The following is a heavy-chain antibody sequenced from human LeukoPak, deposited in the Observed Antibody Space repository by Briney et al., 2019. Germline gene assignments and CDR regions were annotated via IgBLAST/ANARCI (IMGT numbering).Heavy chain of an antibody. V-gene: IGHV1-69*05. CDR1: GGTFSSYA. J-gene: IGHJ4*02. D-gene: IGHD3-3*01. CDR2: IIPIFGTA. CDR3: AREALNPSYYDFWGGYPFDY. Sequence: SVKVSCKASGGTFSSYAISWVRQAPGQGHEWMGRIIPIFGTANYAQKFQGRVTITTDESTSTAYMELSSLRSEDTAVYYCAREALNPSYYDFWGGYPFDYWGQGTLVTVSS.